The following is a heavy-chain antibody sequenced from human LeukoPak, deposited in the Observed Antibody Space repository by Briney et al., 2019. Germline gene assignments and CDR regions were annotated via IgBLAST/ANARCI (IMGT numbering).Heavy chain of an antibody. CDR3: ARDKIGDSSSSDAFDI. CDR2: ISAYNGNT. J-gene: IGHJ3*02. V-gene: IGHV1-18*01. Sequence: ASVKVSCKASGYTFTSYGISWVRQAPGQGPEWMGWISAYNGNTNYAQKLQGRVTMTTDTSTSTAYMELRSLRSDDTAVYYCARDKIGDSSSSDAFDIWGQGTMVTVSS. CDR1: GYTFTSYG. D-gene: IGHD6-6*01.